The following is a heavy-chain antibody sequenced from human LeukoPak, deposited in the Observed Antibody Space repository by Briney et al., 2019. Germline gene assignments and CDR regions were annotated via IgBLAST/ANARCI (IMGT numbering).Heavy chain of an antibody. V-gene: IGHV4-34*01. CDR2: INHSGST. CDR3: ARKTIFGVVVGPRFDP. J-gene: IGHJ5*02. Sequence: SETLSLTCAVYGGSFSGYYWSWIRQPPGKGLEWIGEINHSGSTNYNPSLKSRVTISADTSKNQFSLKLSSVTPADTAVYYCARKTIFGVVVGPRFDPWGQGTQDTVSS. D-gene: IGHD3-3*01. CDR1: GGSFSGYY.